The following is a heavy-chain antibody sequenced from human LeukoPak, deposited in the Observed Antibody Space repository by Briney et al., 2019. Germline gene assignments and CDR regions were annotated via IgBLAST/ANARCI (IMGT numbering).Heavy chain of an antibody. J-gene: IGHJ5*02. Sequence: GASVTVSCTTSGGTFRSHTFGWVRQAPGQGLAWMGRITPVINSAKYAQKFRDRLTITADTITVTAYMELSSLTPDDTAVYYCTRVNLRGSQYNWFDPWGQGTRVIVSS. CDR1: GGTFRSHT. V-gene: IGHV1-69*08. CDR2: ITPVINSA. D-gene: IGHD1-26*01. CDR3: TRVNLRGSQYNWFDP.